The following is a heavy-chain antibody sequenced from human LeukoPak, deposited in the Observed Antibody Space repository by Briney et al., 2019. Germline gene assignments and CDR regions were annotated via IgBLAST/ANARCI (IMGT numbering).Heavy chain of an antibody. CDR1: GYTFTGYY. Sequence: ASVKVSCKASGYTFTGYYMHWVRQAPGQGLEWMGWINPNSGGTNYAQKFQGWVTMTRDTSISTAYMELSRLRSDDTAVYYCARDRLRYFDWTQTYYYYGMDVWGQGTTVTVSS. CDR2: INPNSGGT. J-gene: IGHJ6*02. D-gene: IGHD3-9*01. V-gene: IGHV1-2*04. CDR3: ARDRLRYFDWTQTYYYYGMDV.